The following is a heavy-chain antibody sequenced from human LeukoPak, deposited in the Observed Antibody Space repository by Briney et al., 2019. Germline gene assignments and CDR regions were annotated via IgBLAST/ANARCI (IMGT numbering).Heavy chain of an antibody. V-gene: IGHV4-4*07. J-gene: IGHJ6*02. CDR1: GCSISSYY. Sequence: SETLSLTCTVSGCSISSYYWSWIRQPAGKGLEWIGRIYTSGSTNYNPSLKSRVTMSVDTSKNQFSLKLSSVTAADTAVYYCARDGRDGYNTRAPPYGMDVWGQGTTVTVSS. CDR3: ARDGRDGYNTRAPPYGMDV. CDR2: IYTSGST. D-gene: IGHD5-24*01.